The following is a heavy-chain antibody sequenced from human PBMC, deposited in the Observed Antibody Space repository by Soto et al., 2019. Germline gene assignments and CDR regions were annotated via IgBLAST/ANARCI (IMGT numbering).Heavy chain of an antibody. Sequence: SETLSLTCAVSGYSISSGYYCGWIRQPPGKGLEWIGSIYHSGSTYYNPSLKSRVTISVDTSKNQFSLKLSSVTAADTAVYYCARDSVEMATIPLYYFDYWGQGTLVTVSS. V-gene: IGHV4-38-2*02. CDR2: IYHSGST. D-gene: IGHD5-12*01. J-gene: IGHJ4*02. CDR1: GYSISSGYY. CDR3: ARDSVEMATIPLYYFDY.